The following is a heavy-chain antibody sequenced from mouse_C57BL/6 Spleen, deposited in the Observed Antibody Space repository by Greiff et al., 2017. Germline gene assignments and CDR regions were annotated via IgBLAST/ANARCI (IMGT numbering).Heavy chain of an antibody. Sequence: QVQLQQPGAELVKPGASVKLSCKASGYTFTSYWMQWVKQRPGQGLEWIGEIDPSDSYTNYNQKFKGKATLTVDTSSSTAYMQLSSLTSEDSAVYYCASFYYGNHYFDYWGQGTTLSVSS. CDR1: GYTFTSYW. CDR2: IDPSDSYT. J-gene: IGHJ2*01. D-gene: IGHD2-1*01. CDR3: ASFYYGNHYFDY. V-gene: IGHV1-50*01.